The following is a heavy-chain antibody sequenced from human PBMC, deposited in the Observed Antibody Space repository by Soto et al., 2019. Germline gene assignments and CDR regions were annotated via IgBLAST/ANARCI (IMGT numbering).Heavy chain of an antibody. CDR1: GFSLCTSGMC. CDR2: IDWDDDK. Sequence: SGPTLVNPTHTLTLTCTFSGFSLCTSGMCVSWIRQPPGKALEWLALIDWDDDKYYSTSLKTRLTISKDTSKNQVVLTMTNMDPVDTATYYCARMQPIAAAGTSYFDYWGQGTLVTVSS. V-gene: IGHV2-70*01. D-gene: IGHD6-13*01. CDR3: ARMQPIAAAGTSYFDY. J-gene: IGHJ4*02.